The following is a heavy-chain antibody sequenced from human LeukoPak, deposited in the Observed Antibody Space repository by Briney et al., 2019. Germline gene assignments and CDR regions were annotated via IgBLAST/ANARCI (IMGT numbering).Heavy chain of an antibody. CDR3: ARGGAAGDAFDI. V-gene: IGHV4-4*07. J-gene: IGHJ3*02. Sequence: SETLSLTCTVSGGSISSYYWSWIRQPAGKGLEWIGRFYSSGSANYNPSLTSRVTISLDKSKNRFSLKLTSVTAADTAVYYCARGGAAGDAFDIWGQGTMVTVSS. CDR2: FYSSGSA. CDR1: GGSISSYY. D-gene: IGHD1-14*01.